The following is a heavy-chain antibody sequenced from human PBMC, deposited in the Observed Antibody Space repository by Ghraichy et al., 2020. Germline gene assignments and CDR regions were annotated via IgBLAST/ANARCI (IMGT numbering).Heavy chain of an antibody. CDR3: ARGGDDFDY. V-gene: IGHV4-59*01. CDR2: IYYSGST. CDR1: GDSISSYY. Sequence: SETLSLTCTVSGDSISSYYWSWIRQPPGKGLEWIGYIYYSGSTNYNPSLKSRVTISVDTSKNQFSLKLSSVTAADTAVYYCARGGDDFDYWGQGTLVTVSS. J-gene: IGHJ4*02. D-gene: IGHD3-10*01.